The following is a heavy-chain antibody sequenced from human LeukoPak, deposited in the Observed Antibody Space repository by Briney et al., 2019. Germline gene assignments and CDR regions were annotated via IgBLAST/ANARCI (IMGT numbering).Heavy chain of an antibody. CDR3: AKDGGYGPRDY. D-gene: IGHD3-10*01. CDR2: IYHSGGT. J-gene: IGHJ4*02. Sequence: SETLSLTCTVSGYSISSAYFWGWIRQPPGKGLEWIGSIYHSGGTYYNPSLKSRVTISIDTSKNQFSLKLSSVTAADTAVYYCAKDGGYGPRDYWGQGTLVTVSS. CDR1: GYSISSAYF. V-gene: IGHV4-38-2*02.